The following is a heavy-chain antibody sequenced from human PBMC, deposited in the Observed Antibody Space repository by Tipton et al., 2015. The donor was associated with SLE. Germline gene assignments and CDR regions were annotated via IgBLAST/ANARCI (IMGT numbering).Heavy chain of an antibody. J-gene: IGHJ4*01. Sequence: LRLSCTVSGGSISRYYWSWIRQPPGKGLEWIGLIHSSGSTYNPSLKSRVTMSVDTSKNQFSLKLNSVTAADTAVYYCARDGDGSDYWGQGILVTVSS. CDR1: GGSISRYY. V-gene: IGHV4-59*01. D-gene: IGHD6-25*01. CDR3: ARDGDGSDY. CDR2: IHSSGST.